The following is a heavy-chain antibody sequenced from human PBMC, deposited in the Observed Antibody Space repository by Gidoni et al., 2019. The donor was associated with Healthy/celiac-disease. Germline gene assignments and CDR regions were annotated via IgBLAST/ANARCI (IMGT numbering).Heavy chain of an antibody. V-gene: IGHV5-51*01. CDR2: IYPGDSDT. J-gene: IGHJ4*02. CDR3: ARLEKDSSGYYYFDY. Sequence: VQLVQSGAEVKKPGESLTISCKGSGYRFTSYWIGWVRQMPGKGLEWMGIIYPGDSDTRYSPSFQGQVTISADKSISTAYLQWSSLKASDTAMYYCARLEKDSSGYYYFDYWGQGTLVTVSS. D-gene: IGHD3-22*01. CDR1: GYRFTSYW.